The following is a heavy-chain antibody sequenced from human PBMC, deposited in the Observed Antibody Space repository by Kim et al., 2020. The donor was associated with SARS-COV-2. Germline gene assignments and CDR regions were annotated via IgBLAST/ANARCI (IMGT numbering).Heavy chain of an antibody. CDR1: GFTFSDYY. CDR3: ARVRGAAGPFYYYYYGMDV. J-gene: IGHJ6*02. Sequence: GGSLRLSCAASGFTFSDYYMSWIRQAPGKGLEWVSYISSSGSTIYYADAVKGRFTISRDNAQNSLYLQMNSLRAEDTAVYYCARVRGAAGPFYYYYYGMDVWGQGTPVTVSS. V-gene: IGHV3-11*01. D-gene: IGHD6-13*01. CDR2: ISSSGSTI.